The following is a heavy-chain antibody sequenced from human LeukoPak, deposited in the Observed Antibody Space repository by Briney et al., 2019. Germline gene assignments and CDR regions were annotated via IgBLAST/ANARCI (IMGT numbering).Heavy chain of an antibody. J-gene: IGHJ5*01. D-gene: IGHD6-19*01. CDR1: GGTFSSYA. V-gene: IGHV1-69*04. CDR2: IIPILGIA. Sequence: ASVKVSCKASGGTFSSYAISWVRQAPGQGLEWMGRIIPILGIANYAQKFQGRVTITADKSTSTAYMELSSLRSKDTAVYYCARVGIAVDGQDNWFDSWGQGTLVTVSS. CDR3: ARVGIAVDGQDNWFDS.